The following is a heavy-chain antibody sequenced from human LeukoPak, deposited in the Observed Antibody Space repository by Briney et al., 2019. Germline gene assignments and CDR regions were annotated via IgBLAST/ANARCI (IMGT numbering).Heavy chain of an antibody. J-gene: IGHJ6*03. Sequence: WASVKVSCKASGYTFTGYYMHWVRQAPGQGLEWMGGIIPIFGTANYAQKFQGRVTITTDESTSTAYMELSSLRSEDTAVYYCARPSDSSGYYYYYYMDVWGKGTTVTVSS. D-gene: IGHD3-22*01. CDR3: ARPSDSSGYYYYYYMDV. CDR2: IIPIFGTA. V-gene: IGHV1-69*05. CDR1: GYTFTGYY.